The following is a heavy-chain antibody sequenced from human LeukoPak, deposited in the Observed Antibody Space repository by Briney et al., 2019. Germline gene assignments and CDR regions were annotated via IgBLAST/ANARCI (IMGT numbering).Heavy chain of an antibody. D-gene: IGHD6-19*01. V-gene: IGHV4-38-2*02. J-gene: IGHJ4*02. CDR1: GYSISSGYY. CDR3: ARTQSWLGYYFDY. CDR2: IHYSGST. Sequence: SETLSPTCTVSGYSISSGYYWSWIRQPPGKGLEWIGYIHYSGSTNYNPSLKSRVTISVDTSKNQFSLKLSSVTAADTAVYYCARTQSWLGYYFDYWGQGTLVTVSS.